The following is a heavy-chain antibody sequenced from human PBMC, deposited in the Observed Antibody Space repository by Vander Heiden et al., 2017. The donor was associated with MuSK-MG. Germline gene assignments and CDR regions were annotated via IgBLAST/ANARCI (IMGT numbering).Heavy chain of an antibody. CDR2: IYWDDDK. V-gene: IGHV2-5*02. Sequence: QITLKESGPTLVKPTQTLTLTCTFSGFSLSTSGVGVGWIRQPPGKALEWLALIYWDDDKRYSPSLKSRLTITKDTSKNQVVLTMTNMDPVDTATYYCAHRSGGELRYFDWLKRVKNWFDPWGQGTLVTVSS. CDR3: AHRSGGELRYFDWLKRVKNWFDP. J-gene: IGHJ5*02. CDR1: GFSLSTSGVG. D-gene: IGHD3-9*01.